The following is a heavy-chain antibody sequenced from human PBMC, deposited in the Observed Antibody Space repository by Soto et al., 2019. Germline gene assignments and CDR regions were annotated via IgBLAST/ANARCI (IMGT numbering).Heavy chain of an antibody. Sequence: SETLSLTCTVSGGSISSYYWSWIRQPPGKGLEWIGYIYYSGSTNYNPSLKSRVTISVDTSKNQFSLKLSSVTAADTAVYYCAREGVFYYFDYRGQGTLVTVSS. CDR2: IYYSGST. J-gene: IGHJ4*02. CDR3: AREGVFYYFDY. CDR1: GGSISSYY. V-gene: IGHV4-59*01.